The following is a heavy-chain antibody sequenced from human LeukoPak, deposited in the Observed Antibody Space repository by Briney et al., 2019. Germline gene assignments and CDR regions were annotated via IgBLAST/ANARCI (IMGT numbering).Heavy chain of an antibody. J-gene: IGHJ6*04. Sequence: PGGSLRLSCAASGFVFSSYDMNWVRQAPGKGLEWVSYISRSSSHIYYADSMKGRLTISRDNAKSSLYLQMDSLRDEDTAIYYCARDRAALARMGGMDVWGKGTTVTVFS. CDR3: ARDRAALARMGGMDV. CDR2: ISRSSSHI. V-gene: IGHV3-21*01. D-gene: IGHD5-12*01. CDR1: GFVFSSYD.